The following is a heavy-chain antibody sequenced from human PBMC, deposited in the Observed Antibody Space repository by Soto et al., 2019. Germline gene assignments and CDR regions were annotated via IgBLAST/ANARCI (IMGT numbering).Heavy chain of an antibody. D-gene: IGHD1-26*01. Sequence: EVQLVESGGGLVQPGGSLRLSCVASGFTFSSYEMNWDRLAPGKGLEWVSYISGSGTTIYYADSVKGRFTISRDNARNSLYLQMNSLRAEDTAFYYCAREREDAFDVWGQGTMVTVSS. CDR2: ISGSGTTI. CDR1: GFTFSSYE. V-gene: IGHV3-48*03. CDR3: AREREDAFDV. J-gene: IGHJ3*01.